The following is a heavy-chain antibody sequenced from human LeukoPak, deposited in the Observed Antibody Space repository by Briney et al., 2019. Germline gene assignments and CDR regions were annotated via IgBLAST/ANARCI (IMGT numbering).Heavy chain of an antibody. D-gene: IGHD3-10*01. CDR1: GYTFTGYY. Sequence: ASVKVSCKASGYTFTGYYMHWVRQAPGQGLEWMGWINPNSGGTNYAQKFQGRVTMTRDTSISTAYMELSRLRSDDTAVYYCAKDPRGEELLWFGEFLGGGWGQGTLVTVSS. V-gene: IGHV1-2*02. CDR3: AKDPRGEELLWFGEFLGGG. CDR2: INPNSGGT. J-gene: IGHJ4*02.